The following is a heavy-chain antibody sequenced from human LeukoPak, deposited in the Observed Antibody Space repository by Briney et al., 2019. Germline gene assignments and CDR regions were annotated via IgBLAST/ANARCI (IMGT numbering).Heavy chain of an antibody. D-gene: IGHD3-10*01. Sequence: GGSLRLSCAASGFTFSSYWMSWVRQAPGKGLEWVANIKQDGSEKYYVDSVKGRFTISRDNAKNSLYLQMNSLRAEDTAVYYCARDLAMVRGVIISWGQGTLVTVSS. J-gene: IGHJ5*02. CDR2: IKQDGSEK. CDR3: ARDLAMVRGVIIS. CDR1: GFTFSSYW. V-gene: IGHV3-7*01.